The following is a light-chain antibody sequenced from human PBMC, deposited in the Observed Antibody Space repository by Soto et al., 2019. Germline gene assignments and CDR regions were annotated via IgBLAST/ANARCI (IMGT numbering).Light chain of an antibody. CDR2: RAS. J-gene: IGKJ1*01. CDR1: QSVRKN. V-gene: IGKV3-15*01. Sequence: EIVLTQSPGTLSLSPGERATLSCRASQSVRKNCLAWYQQRPGQAPRLLIYRASARATGTPARSSGSGSGTEFTLTITSLQSEDFALYYCQQYQNLWTFGQGTKVDIK. CDR3: QQYQNLWT.